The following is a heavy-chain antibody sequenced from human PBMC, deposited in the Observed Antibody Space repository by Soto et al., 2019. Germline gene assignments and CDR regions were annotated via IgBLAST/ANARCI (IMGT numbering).Heavy chain of an antibody. V-gene: IGHV4-59*01. Sequence: SETLSLTCTVSGGSISSYYWSWIRRPPGKGLEWIGYIYYSGSTNYNPSLKSRVTISVDTSKNQFSLKLSSVTAADTAVYYCARGYYYGSGSYPDYWGQGTLVTVSS. J-gene: IGHJ4*02. D-gene: IGHD3-10*01. CDR1: GGSISSYY. CDR2: IYYSGST. CDR3: ARGYYYGSGSYPDY.